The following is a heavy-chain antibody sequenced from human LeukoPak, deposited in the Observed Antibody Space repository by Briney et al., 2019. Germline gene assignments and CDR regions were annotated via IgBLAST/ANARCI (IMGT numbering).Heavy chain of an antibody. J-gene: IGHJ4*02. CDR2: IRSSGSTI. D-gene: IGHD3-22*01. V-gene: IGHV3-48*03. CDR3: ARRDYYYDSSGYYLGGFDY. Sequence: GGSLRLSCAASGFAFSSYEMIWVRQAPGKGLEWVSYIRSSGSTIYYADSVKGRFTISRDNAKNSLYLQMNSLRAEDTAVYYCARRDYYYDSSGYYLGGFDYWGQGTLVTVSS. CDR1: GFAFSSYE.